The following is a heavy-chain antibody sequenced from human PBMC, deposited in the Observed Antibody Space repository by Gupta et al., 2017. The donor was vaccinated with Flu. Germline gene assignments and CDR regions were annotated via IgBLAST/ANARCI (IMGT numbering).Heavy chain of an antibody. J-gene: IGHJ4*02. V-gene: IGHV4-34*01. Sequence: QVQLQQWCAGLLKPSEPLSLNCAVYGAYFSGYYWSWIRQPPGKGLEWIGEINHSGSTNYNPSLKSRVTISVDTSKNQFSLKLSSVTAADTAVYYCARGPGARTSHILNITAFDYWGQGTLVTVSS. CDR2: INHSGST. D-gene: IGHD2-2*01. CDR3: ARGPGARTSHILNITAFDY. CDR1: GAYFSGYY.